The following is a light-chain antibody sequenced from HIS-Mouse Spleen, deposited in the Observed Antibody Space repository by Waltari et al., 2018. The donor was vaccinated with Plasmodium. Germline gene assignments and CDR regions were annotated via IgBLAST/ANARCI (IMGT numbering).Light chain of an antibody. Sequence: SYELTQPSSVSVSPGQTARITCPGDVLAKKYARWFQQKPGQAPVLVIYKDSGRPSGIPERFSGSRSGTRVTLTISGAQVEDEADYYCYSAADNNLVFGGGTKLTVL. CDR3: YSAADNNLV. CDR2: KDS. J-gene: IGLJ3*02. V-gene: IGLV3-27*01. CDR1: VLAKKY.